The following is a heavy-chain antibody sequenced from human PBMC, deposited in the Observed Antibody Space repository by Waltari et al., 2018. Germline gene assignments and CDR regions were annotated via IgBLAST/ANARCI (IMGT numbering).Heavy chain of an antibody. CDR3: ASKHSSGWAFDY. V-gene: IGHV3-53*01. CDR2: IYSGGRT. CDR1: GFTVSSNY. D-gene: IGHD6-19*01. J-gene: IGHJ4*02. Sequence: EVQLVESGGGLIQPGGSLRLSCAASGFTVSSNYMSWVRQAPGKGLEWVSVIYSGGRTYDADSVKGRFTIARDNSKNTLYLQMNSLRAEDTAVYYCASKHSSGWAFDYWGQGTLVTVSS.